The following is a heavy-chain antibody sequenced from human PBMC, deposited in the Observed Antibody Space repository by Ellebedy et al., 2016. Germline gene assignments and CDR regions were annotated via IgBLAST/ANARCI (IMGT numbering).Heavy chain of an antibody. V-gene: IGHV3-23*01. J-gene: IGHJ4*02. CDR3: RPGHYSDS. CDR2: ISASGGST. CDR1: GFTFSSST. Sequence: GESLKISXAASGFTFSSSTMSWVRQAPGKGLEWVSSISASGGSTYYADSVKGRFTISRDNSKNTLYLQMHSLRVDDTAVYYCRPGHYSDSWGQGTLVTVSS. D-gene: IGHD1-14*01.